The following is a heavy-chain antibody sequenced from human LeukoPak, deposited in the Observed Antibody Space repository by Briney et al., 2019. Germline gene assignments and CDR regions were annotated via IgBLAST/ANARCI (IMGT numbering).Heavy chain of an antibody. D-gene: IGHD2-2*01. CDR2: INPNSGDT. Sequence: KPGASVKVSCKASGYTFTGYYMHWVRQAPGQGLEWMGWINPNSGDTNYEQKFQGRVTMTRDTSISTAYMELSRLRSDDTAVYYCARDLILGSSTSHIFDYWGQGTLVTVSS. J-gene: IGHJ4*02. CDR1: GYTFTGYY. V-gene: IGHV1-2*02. CDR3: ARDLILGSSTSHIFDY.